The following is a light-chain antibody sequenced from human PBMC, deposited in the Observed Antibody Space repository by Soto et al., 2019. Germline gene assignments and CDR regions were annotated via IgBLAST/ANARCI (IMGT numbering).Light chain of an antibody. Sequence: DIQMTQSPSSLSASVGARVSITCQASEDIRTSLSWFQHKPGRAPKLLIYGASYLETGVPSRFRGSGSGTVFSHTISSLQPEDIATYYCQHYNKLPPFTLGPGTIVDIK. CDR2: GAS. CDR3: QHYNKLPPFT. CDR1: EDIRTS. J-gene: IGKJ3*01. V-gene: IGKV1-33*01.